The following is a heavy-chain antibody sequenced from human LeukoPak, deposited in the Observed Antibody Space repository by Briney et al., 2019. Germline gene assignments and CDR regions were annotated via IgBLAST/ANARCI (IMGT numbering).Heavy chain of an antibody. CDR3: ARPRLEYCSGGSCFDAFDI. D-gene: IGHD2-15*01. V-gene: IGHV3-23*01. CDR1: GFTFSIYA. J-gene: IGHJ3*02. Sequence: GGSLRLSCAASGFTFSIYAMNWVRQAPGKGLECVSAISGSGSTTYYTDSMKGPSTLSRDNSKNALFLQMNSLTAEDTAIYSCARPRLEYCSGGSCFDAFDIWAQGTMVTVS. CDR2: ISGSGSTT.